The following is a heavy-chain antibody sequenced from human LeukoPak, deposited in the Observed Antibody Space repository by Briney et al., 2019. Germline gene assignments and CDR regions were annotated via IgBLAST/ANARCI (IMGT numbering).Heavy chain of an antibody. CDR2: IRTNGDDK. CDR1: GFTFSVYA. D-gene: IGHD3-22*01. Sequence: PGGSLRLSCAASGFTFSVYAMSWVRQAPGKGLEWVSSIRTNGDDKFYADSVKGRFTVSRDNSKSTLYLQMNSLRDEDSAVYFCTDRRGDSSAFAESWGQGTLVTVSS. V-gene: IGHV3-23*01. J-gene: IGHJ5*02. CDR3: TDRRGDSSAFAES.